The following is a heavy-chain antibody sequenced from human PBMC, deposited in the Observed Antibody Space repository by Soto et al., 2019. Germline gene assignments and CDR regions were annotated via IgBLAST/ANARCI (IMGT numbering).Heavy chain of an antibody. CDR1: GYTFTSYD. CDR3: ARRAETNGWNGFGADKYYFDF. Sequence: ASVKVSCKASGYTFTSYDIYWVRQATGQGLEWMGWMNPNAGNSGYAQKFQGRVTMTSDTSISTAHMELSSLRSEDTAVYYCARRAETNGWNGFGADKYYFDFWGQGTLVTVSS. D-gene: IGHD1-1*01. J-gene: IGHJ4*02. CDR2: MNPNAGNS. V-gene: IGHV1-8*01.